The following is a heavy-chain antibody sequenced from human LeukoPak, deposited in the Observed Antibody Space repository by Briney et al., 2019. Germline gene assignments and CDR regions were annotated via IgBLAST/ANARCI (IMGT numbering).Heavy chain of an antibody. CDR1: GFTLSSRD. CDR3: AKEDDAGLYGMDV. D-gene: IGHD3-10*01. V-gene: IGHV3-13*01. J-gene: IGHJ6*02. CDR2: LGTAGDT. Sequence: GGSLRLSCEASGFTLSSRDMHWVRQGTGEGLEWVATLGTAGDTYYPDSVKGRFTISRDDAKNSSFLQMNSLGAEDTAVYYCAKEDDAGLYGMDVWGQGTTVIVSS.